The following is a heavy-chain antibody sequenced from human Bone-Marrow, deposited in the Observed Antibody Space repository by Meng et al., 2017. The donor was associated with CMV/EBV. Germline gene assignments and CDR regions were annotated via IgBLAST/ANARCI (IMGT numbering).Heavy chain of an antibody. CDR1: GFTFSSFG. V-gene: IGHV3-23*01. D-gene: IGHD3-16*01. Sequence: SCAASGFTFSSFGMSWARQVPGKGLEWVSIISDTGVNMNYADSVKGRFTISRDNSKNSVFLQMNSLRVEDTAVYYCAKIWWRSRVLDYWGQGALVTVSS. J-gene: IGHJ4*02. CDR2: ISDTGVNM. CDR3: AKIWWRSRVLDY.